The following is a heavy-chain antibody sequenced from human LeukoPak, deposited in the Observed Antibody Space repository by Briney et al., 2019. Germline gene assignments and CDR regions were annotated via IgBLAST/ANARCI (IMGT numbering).Heavy chain of an antibody. Sequence: SETLSLTCTVSGGSISRGSYYWGWIRQPPGKGLEWIGSIYYSGSTYYNPSLKSRVTISVDTSKNQFSLKQSSVTAADTAVYYCARQGSLAAPPDYWGQGTLVTVSS. CDR3: ARQGSLAAPPDY. J-gene: IGHJ4*02. V-gene: IGHV4-39*01. CDR1: GGSISRGSYY. CDR2: IYYSGST. D-gene: IGHD6-25*01.